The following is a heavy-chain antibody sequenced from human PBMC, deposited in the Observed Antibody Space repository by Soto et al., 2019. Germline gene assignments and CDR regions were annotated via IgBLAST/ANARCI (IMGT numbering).Heavy chain of an antibody. V-gene: IGHV3-23*01. CDR3: AKGGRNERGFDP. Sequence: GGSLRLSCAASGFTFSSFAMSWVRQAPGKGLEWVSAISGSGTNTPYADSVKGRFTISRDNSKNTLYLQMNSLRAEDTAVYYCAKGGRNERGFDPWGQGTLVTVSS. CDR1: GFTFSSFA. J-gene: IGHJ5*02. CDR2: ISGSGTNT. D-gene: IGHD1-1*01.